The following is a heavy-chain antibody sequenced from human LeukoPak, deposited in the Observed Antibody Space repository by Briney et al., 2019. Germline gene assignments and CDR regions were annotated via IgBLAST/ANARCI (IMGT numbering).Heavy chain of an antibody. CDR3: ARARGRYAYYFDH. CDR1: GGSFSGYY. Sequence: SETLSLTCAVYGGSFSGYYWSWIRQPPGKGLEWIGEINHSGSTNYNPSLKSRVTISVDTSKNQFSLTLSSVTAADTAVYYCARARGRYAYYFDHWGQGTLVTVSS. CDR2: INHSGST. J-gene: IGHJ4*02. D-gene: IGHD3-16*01. V-gene: IGHV4-34*01.